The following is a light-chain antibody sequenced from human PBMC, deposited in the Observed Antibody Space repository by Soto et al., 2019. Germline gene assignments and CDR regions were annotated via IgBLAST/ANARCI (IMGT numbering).Light chain of an antibody. J-gene: IGKJ4*02. CDR3: QRYNNWPLT. V-gene: IGKV3-15*01. CDR1: QGIGST. CDR2: GAS. Sequence: EIVMTQSPATLSVSPGERATLSCRASQGIGSTLAWYQQKPGQTPRLLIYGASTRATGVPARFSGSGSGTDFTLSFNSLQSEDFAVYYCQRYNNWPLTVGGGTRVDIK.